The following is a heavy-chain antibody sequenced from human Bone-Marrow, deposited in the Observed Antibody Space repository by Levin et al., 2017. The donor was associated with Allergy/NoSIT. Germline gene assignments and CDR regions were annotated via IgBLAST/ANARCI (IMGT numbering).Heavy chain of an antibody. CDR3: ARAPRYLTLFDY. CDR1: GGSVSSGSYY. Sequence: SETLSLTCTVSGGSVSSGSYYWSWIRQPPGKGLEWIGYIYYSGSTNYNPSLKSRVTISVDTSKNQFSLKLSSVTAADTAVYYCARAPRYLTLFDYWGQGTLVTVSS. J-gene: IGHJ4*02. D-gene: IGHD1-26*01. V-gene: IGHV4-61*01. CDR2: IYYSGST.